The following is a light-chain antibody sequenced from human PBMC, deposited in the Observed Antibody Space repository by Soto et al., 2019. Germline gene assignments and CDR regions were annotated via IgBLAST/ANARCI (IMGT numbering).Light chain of an antibody. CDR1: QNINTY. CDR2: HAS. V-gene: IGKV1-39*01. CDR3: QQSSRMPP. Sequence: DIQLTQSPSSLSASVGDRVTITCRSSQNINTYLNWYQQRPGEPPKLLIYHASSLKSGVPSRFSGSASGTAFTITISSLQPEDFGTYYCQQSSRMPPFGGGTKLDIK. J-gene: IGKJ4*01.